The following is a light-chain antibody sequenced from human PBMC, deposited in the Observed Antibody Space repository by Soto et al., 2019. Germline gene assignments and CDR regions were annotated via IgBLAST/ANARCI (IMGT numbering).Light chain of an antibody. CDR3: QQSHGIPYT. Sequence: DIQMTQSPSSLSASVGDRVTITCRASQTISTSLNWYQQNPGQAPKLLIYAASTLQSGVPSRFSGSGSGTDFTLTISSLQPEDFATYYCQQSHGIPYTFGQGTKLEIK. CDR1: QTISTS. J-gene: IGKJ2*01. CDR2: AAS. V-gene: IGKV1-39*01.